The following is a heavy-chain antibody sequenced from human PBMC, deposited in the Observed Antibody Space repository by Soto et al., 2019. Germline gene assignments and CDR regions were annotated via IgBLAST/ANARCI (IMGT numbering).Heavy chain of an antibody. CDR3: ATTRGLAVGGSFDY. Sequence: SETLSLACIVSGGSITRRSSYWAWIRQPPGKGLEWVGTFYDGNTYHNPSLRSRITIAVDTSKNQFSLKLNSVAAADTAFYYCATTRGLAVGGSFDYWGQGMLVTVSS. CDR2: FYDGNT. J-gene: IGHJ4*02. V-gene: IGHV4-39*01. D-gene: IGHD3-10*01. CDR1: GGSITRRSSY.